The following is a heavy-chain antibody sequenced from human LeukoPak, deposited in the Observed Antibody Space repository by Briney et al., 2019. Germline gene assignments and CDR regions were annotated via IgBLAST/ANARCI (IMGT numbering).Heavy chain of an antibody. D-gene: IGHD6-13*01. J-gene: IGHJ4*02. CDR2: IYYSGST. Sequence: SETLSLTCTVSGGSISSYYWSWIRQPPGKGLEWIGYIYYSGSTNYNPSLKSRVTISVDTSKNQFSLKLSSVTAADTAVYYCAREGSSSSWYFTGRGGFDYWGQGTLVTVSS. CDR1: GGSISSYY. V-gene: IGHV4-59*12. CDR3: AREGSSSSWYFTGRGGFDY.